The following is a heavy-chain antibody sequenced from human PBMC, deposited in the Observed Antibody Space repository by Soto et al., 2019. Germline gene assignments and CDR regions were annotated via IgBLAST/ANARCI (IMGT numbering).Heavy chain of an antibody. D-gene: IGHD2-15*01. Sequence: ETLSLTCTVAGGSISSYYWSWIRQPPGKGLEWIGYIYYSGSTNYNPSLKSRVTISVDTSKNQFSLKLSSVTAADTAVYYCARAPVVAAFDIWGQGTMVTV. CDR1: GGSISSYY. V-gene: IGHV4-59*01. CDR2: IYYSGST. CDR3: ARAPVVAAFDI. J-gene: IGHJ3*02.